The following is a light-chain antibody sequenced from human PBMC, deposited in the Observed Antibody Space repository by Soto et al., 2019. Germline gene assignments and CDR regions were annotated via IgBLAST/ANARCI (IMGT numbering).Light chain of an antibody. CDR2: GAS. CDR3: QQSDSNLYT. J-gene: IGKJ2*01. V-gene: IGKV1-39*01. Sequence: EIQMTQSPSSLSASVGDRVTITCRASQNIVKYLNWYQQTPGQAPKLLIYGASRLDSGVPSRFSGLGSGTFFTLTISSLQPEDFAIYYCQQSDSNLYTFGQGTRLEI. CDR1: QNIVKY.